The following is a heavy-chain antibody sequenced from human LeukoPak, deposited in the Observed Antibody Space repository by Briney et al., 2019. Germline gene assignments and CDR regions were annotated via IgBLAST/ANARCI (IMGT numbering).Heavy chain of an antibody. V-gene: IGHV4-39*01. J-gene: IGHJ5*02. CDR1: GGSISSSSYY. D-gene: IGHD3-10*01. Sequence: SETLSLTCTVSGGSISSSSYYWGWIRQPPGKGLEWIGSIYYSGSTYYNPSLKSRVTISVDTSKNQFSLKLSSVTAADTAVYYCARHKREVTTVRGAKSRCWFDPWGQGTLVTVSS. CDR3: ARHKREVTTVRGAKSRCWFDP. CDR2: IYYSGST.